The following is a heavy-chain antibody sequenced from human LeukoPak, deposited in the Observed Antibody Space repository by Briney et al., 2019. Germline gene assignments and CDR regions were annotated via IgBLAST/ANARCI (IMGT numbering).Heavy chain of an antibody. J-gene: IGHJ6*02. CDR1: GFTFSSYA. Sequence: GGSPRLSCAASGFTFSSYAMSWVRQAPGKGLEWVSAISGSGSSTYYADSVKGRFTISRDNSKNTLYLQMNSLRAEDTAVYYCAKDKGWGYSAYDCYGMDVWGQGTTVTVSS. V-gene: IGHV3-23*01. CDR3: AKDKGWGYSAYDCYGMDV. D-gene: IGHD1-26*01. CDR2: ISGSGSST.